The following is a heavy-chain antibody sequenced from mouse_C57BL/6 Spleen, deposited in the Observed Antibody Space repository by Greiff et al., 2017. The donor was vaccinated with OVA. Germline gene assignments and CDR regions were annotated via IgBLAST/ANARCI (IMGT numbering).Heavy chain of an antibody. CDR1: GYTFTSYD. D-gene: IGHD4-1*01. CDR3: ARPLTGTGRYAMDY. V-gene: IGHV1-85*01. CDR2: IYPRDGST. J-gene: IGHJ4*01. Sequence: VHLVESGPELVKPGASVKLSCKASGYTFTSYDINWVKQRPGQGLEWIGWIYPRDGSTKYNEKFKGKATLTVDTSSSTAYMELHSLTSEDSAVYFCARPLTGTGRYAMDYWGQGTSVTVSS.